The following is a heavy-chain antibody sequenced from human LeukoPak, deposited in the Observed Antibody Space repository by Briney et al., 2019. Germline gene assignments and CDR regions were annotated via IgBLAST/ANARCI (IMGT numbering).Heavy chain of an antibody. J-gene: IGHJ4*02. CDR1: GFSLSAYW. V-gene: IGHV3-7*01. D-gene: IGHD5-12*01. Sequence: GGSLRLSCAASGFSLSAYWMTWVRQAPGKGLEWVANINRDGSQKNHVDSVKGRFTISRDNAKNSLYLQMNSLRAEDTAVFYCARDTYSGLPDYWGQGTLVTVSS. CDR3: ARDTYSGLPDY. CDR2: INRDGSQK.